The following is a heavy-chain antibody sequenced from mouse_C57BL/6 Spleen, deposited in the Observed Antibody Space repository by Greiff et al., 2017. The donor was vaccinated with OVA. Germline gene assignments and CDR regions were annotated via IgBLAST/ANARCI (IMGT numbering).Heavy chain of an antibody. CDR2: IDPSDSYT. D-gene: IGHD1-1*01. CDR1: GYTFTSYW. CDR3: ARDYYGSSPWFAY. V-gene: IGHV1-69*01. Sequence: VQLQQPGAELVMPGASVKLSCKASGYTFTSYWMHWVKQRPGQGLEWIGEIDPSDSYTNYNQKFKGKSTLTVDKSSSTAYMQLSSLTSEDSAVYHCARDYYGSSPWFAYWGQGTLVTVSA. J-gene: IGHJ3*01.